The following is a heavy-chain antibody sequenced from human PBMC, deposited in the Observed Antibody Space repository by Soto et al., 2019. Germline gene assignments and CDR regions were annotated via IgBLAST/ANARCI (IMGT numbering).Heavy chain of an antibody. CDR2: ISAHNGNT. CDR1: GYAFTTYG. Sequence: QVHLVQSGAEVKKPGASVKVSCKGYGYAFTTYGFTWVRQAPGQGLEWMGWISAHNGNTNYAQKLQGRVTVTRDTSTSTAYMELRSLRSDDTAVYYCARGRYGDYWGQGALVTVSS. J-gene: IGHJ4*02. D-gene: IGHD1-1*01. V-gene: IGHV1-18*01. CDR3: ARGRYGDY.